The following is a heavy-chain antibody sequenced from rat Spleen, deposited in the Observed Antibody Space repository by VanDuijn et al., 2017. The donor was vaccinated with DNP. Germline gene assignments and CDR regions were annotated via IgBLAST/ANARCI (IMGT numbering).Heavy chain of an antibody. Sequence: EVQLVESGGGLVQPGRSLKLSCAASGFTFSAYYMAWVRQAPAKGLEWVAYIGSAAYAPYYGDSVKGRFTISRDNTKRSLYLQMNSLESEDSATYYCTREREYMFDYWGQGVMVTVSS. CDR1: GFTFSAYY. J-gene: IGHJ2*01. CDR3: TREREYMFDY. V-gene: IGHV5-20*01. CDR2: IGSAAYAP. D-gene: IGHD1-11*01.